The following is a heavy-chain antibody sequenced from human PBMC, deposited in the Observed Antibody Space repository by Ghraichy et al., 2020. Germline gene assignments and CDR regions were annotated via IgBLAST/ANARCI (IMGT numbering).Heavy chain of an antibody. J-gene: IGHJ4*02. V-gene: IGHV3-21*01. CDR2: ISSSSTNYI. CDR1: GLIFSSYA. CDR3: ATAFSGSPVEY. D-gene: IGHD1-26*01. Sequence: GESLNISCAASGLIFSSYAMNWVRQAPGKGLEWVSCISSSSTNYIFHANSVKGRFTISRDNAKNSLYLQMNSLRAEDTAIYYCATAFSGSPVEYWGQGILVTVSS.